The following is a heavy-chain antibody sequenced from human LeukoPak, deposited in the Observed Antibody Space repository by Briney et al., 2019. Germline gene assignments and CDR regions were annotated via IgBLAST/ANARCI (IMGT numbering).Heavy chain of an antibody. J-gene: IGHJ6*03. CDR1: GYTFTGYY. D-gene: IGHD6-6*01. CDR3: ARRRYSSSSIGYYYYMDV. Sequence: ASVKVSCQASGYTFTGYYMHWVRPAPGQGLEWMGWINPNSGGTNYAQKFQGRVTMTRDTSISTAYMELSRLRSDDTAVYYCARRRYSSSSIGYYYYMDVWGKGTTVTVSS. CDR2: INPNSGGT. V-gene: IGHV1-2*02.